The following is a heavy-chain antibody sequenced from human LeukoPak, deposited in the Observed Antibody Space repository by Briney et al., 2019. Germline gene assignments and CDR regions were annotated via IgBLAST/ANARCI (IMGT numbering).Heavy chain of an antibody. CDR1: GYTFTSYD. J-gene: IGHJ4*02. D-gene: IGHD3-10*01. Sequence: ASVKVSCKASGYTFTSYDINWVRQATGQGLEWMGWMNTNSGNTGYAQKFQGRVTMTRNTSISTAYMELSSLISEDTAVYYCARGRSAGLYFDYWDREPWSPSPQ. CDR2: MNTNSGNT. CDR3: ARGRSAGLYFDY. V-gene: IGHV1-8*01.